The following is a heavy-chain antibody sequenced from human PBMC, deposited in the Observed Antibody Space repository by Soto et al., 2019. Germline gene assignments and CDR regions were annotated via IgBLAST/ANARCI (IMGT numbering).Heavy chain of an antibody. CDR1: GDTFTSYG. J-gene: IGHJ4*02. D-gene: IGHD6-13*01. Sequence: ASVKVSCKASGDTFTSYGISWVRQAPGQGLEWMGWISGYNGDTNYAQKLQGRVTMTTDTSTSTAYMELRSLRSDDTAVYYCARAPQTVAGAGIWYWGQGTLVTVSS. CDR2: ISGYNGDT. V-gene: IGHV1-18*04. CDR3: ARAPQTVAGAGIWY.